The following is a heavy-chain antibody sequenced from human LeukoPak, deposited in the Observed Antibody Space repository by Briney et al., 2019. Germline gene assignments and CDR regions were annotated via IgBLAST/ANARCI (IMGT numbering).Heavy chain of an antibody. CDR1: GYTLTNYG. CDR2: ISAYNGNT. J-gene: IGHJ4*02. Sequence: ASVKVSCKASGYTLTNYGINWVRQAPGQGLEWMGWISAYNGNTNYPQKLQDRVTMTTDTSTSTAYMELRSLRSDDTAVYYCARGSSANSDIYDYWGQGTLVTVSS. CDR3: ARGSSANSDIYDY. D-gene: IGHD4-23*01. V-gene: IGHV1-18*01.